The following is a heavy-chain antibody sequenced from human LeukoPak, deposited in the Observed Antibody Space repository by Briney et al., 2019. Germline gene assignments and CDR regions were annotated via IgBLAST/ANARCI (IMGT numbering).Heavy chain of an antibody. D-gene: IGHD3-10*01. CDR1: GFTFSSYG. Sequence: GRSLRLSCAASGFTFSSYGMHWVRQAPGKGLEWVAVISYDGSNKYYADSVKGRFTISRDNSKNTLYLQMNSLRAEDTAVYYCARDRLQGYYYGSGTGMDVWGKGTTVTVSS. CDR3: ARDRLQGYYYGSGTGMDV. J-gene: IGHJ6*04. V-gene: IGHV3-30*03. CDR2: ISYDGSNK.